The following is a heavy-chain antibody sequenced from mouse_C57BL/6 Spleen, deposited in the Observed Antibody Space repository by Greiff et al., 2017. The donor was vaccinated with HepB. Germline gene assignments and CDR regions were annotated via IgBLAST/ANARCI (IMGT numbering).Heavy chain of an antibody. Sequence: EVKLQESGGGLVQPGGSLKLSCAASGFTFSDYYMYWVRQTPEKRLEWVAYISNGGGSTYYPDTVKGRFTISIDNAKNTLYLQMSRLKSEDTSMYYCARGGKEAWFADWGQGTLVTVSA. D-gene: IGHD1-3*01. CDR1: GFTFSDYY. CDR3: ARGGKEAWFAD. V-gene: IGHV5-12*01. J-gene: IGHJ3*01. CDR2: ISNGGGST.